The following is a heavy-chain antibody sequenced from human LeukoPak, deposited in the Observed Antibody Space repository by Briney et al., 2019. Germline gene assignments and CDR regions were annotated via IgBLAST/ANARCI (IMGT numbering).Heavy chain of an antibody. CDR3: ARKNSGSCFFDY. V-gene: IGHV4-59*01. CDR2: IYYSGST. Sequence: PSETLSLTCTVSGGSISDYYWSWIRQPPGKGLEWIGYIYYSGSTSYNPSLRSRVTISVDTSKNQFSLNLSSMTVADTAVYYCARKNSGSCFFDYWGKETLVTFS. CDR1: GGSISDYY. J-gene: IGHJ4*02. D-gene: IGHD6-13*01.